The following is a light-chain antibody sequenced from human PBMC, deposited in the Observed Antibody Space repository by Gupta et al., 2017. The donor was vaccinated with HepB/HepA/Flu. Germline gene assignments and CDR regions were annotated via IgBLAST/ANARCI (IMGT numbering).Light chain of an antibody. V-gene: IGKV2D-29*01. CDR2: EVS. CDR1: QSLLHSSGETY. Sequence: DIVLPQSPLSLSVTPGQPASISCKHSQSLLHSSGETYLYWFLQKPGQPPQLLIHEVSNRFSGVPERFSGSGSGTDFTLKINRVETEDVGVYYCMQSGQPPLTFGGGTKVEIK. J-gene: IGKJ4*01. CDR3: MQSGQPPLT.